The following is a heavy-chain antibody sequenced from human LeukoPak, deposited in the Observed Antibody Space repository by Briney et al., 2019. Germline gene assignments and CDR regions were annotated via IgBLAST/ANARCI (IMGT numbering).Heavy chain of an antibody. D-gene: IGHD7-27*01. V-gene: IGHV3-48*02. J-gene: IGHJ4*02. CDR1: GFTFNSDS. CDR3: ARDIHWAFDY. Sequence: GGSLRLSCGASGFTFNSDSMNWVRQAPGKGLEWVSYISSSTSRIYYADSVKGRFTISRDSARRSLFLQMNSLRDEDTAVYYCARDIHWAFDYWGQGTLVTVSS. CDR2: ISSSTSRI.